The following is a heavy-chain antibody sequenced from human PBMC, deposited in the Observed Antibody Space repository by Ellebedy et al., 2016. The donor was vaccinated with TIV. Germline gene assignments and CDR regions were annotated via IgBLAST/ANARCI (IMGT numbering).Heavy chain of an antibody. CDR3: ARARLDWNWFDP. Sequence: GESLKISCAASGLTFSSYGMHWVRQAPGKGLEWVAVIWYDGSNKYYADSVKGRFTISRDNSKNTLYLQMNSLRAEDTAVYYCARARLDWNWFDPWGQGTLVTVSS. CDR1: GLTFSSYG. CDR2: IWYDGSNK. J-gene: IGHJ5*02. D-gene: IGHD3-9*01. V-gene: IGHV3-33*01.